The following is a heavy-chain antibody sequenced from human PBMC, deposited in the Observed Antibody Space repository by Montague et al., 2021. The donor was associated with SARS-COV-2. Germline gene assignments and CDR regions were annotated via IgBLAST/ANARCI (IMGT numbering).Heavy chain of an antibody. V-gene: IGHV4-59*01. Sequence: SETLSLTCTVSGGSIDSFYWSWIRRPPGKGLEWIGCIFYSGSTYYNPSLKSRVSMSVDTSKNQVSLRLSSLTAADTAVYYCARGGYYDNTGYYSDYYYNMDDWGQGTTVTVSS. D-gene: IGHD3-22*01. CDR2: IFYSGST. CDR1: GGSIDSFY. J-gene: IGHJ6*02. CDR3: ARGGYYDNTGYYSDYYYNMDD.